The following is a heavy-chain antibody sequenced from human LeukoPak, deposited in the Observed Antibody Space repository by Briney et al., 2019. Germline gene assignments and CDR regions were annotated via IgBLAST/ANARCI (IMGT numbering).Heavy chain of an antibody. CDR3: ARDEYRVGYKYYFDY. D-gene: IGHD5-18*01. CDR2: ISYDGSNK. J-gene: IGHJ4*02. CDR1: GFTFSSHA. Sequence: GGSLRLSCAASGFTFSSHALHWVRQSPGKGLEWVAVISYDGSNKYYADSVKGRFTISRDNSKNTLYLQMNSLRAEDTAVYYCARDEYRVGYKYYFDYWGQGTLVTVSS. V-gene: IGHV3-30-3*01.